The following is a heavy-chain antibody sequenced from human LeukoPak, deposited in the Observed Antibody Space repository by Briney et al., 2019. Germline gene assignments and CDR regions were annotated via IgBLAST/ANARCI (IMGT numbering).Heavy chain of an antibody. CDR3: VRGTEIVVLAAARDAFDI. Sequence: PGRSLRLSCVASGFTFSGYGMHWVRQAPGKGLEDVSAISSNGVSTYYANSAKGRFTVSRDNSKNTVFLQMSSLRAEDTAVYYCVRGTEIVVLAAARDAFDIWGQGTMVTVS. D-gene: IGHD6-25*01. CDR2: ISSNGVST. V-gene: IGHV3-64*01. CDR1: GFTFSGYG. J-gene: IGHJ3*02.